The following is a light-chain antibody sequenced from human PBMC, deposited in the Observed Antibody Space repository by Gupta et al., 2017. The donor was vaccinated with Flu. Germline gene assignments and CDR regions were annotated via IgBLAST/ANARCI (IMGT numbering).Light chain of an antibody. V-gene: IGLV3-21*02. CDR1: NIHAQT. CDR3: QVRASGSDHAV. CDR2: DDT. J-gene: IGLJ2*01. Sequence: SYVLTPAPSMSLAPGQTARIACGGNNIHAQTVQWYRQRPGPAPVLVVVDDTKRPSGIPGLVPCSNSGTKATPTLSRGEAGDEADDDCQVRASGSDHAVFGAGTRLTVL.